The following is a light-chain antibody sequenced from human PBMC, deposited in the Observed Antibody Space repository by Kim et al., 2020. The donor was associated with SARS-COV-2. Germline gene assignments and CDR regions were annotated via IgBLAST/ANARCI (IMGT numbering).Light chain of an antibody. J-gene: IGKJ2*03. V-gene: IGKV1-39*01. CDR2: GAS. CDR1: QSVSIN. CDR3: QQTFSTQYS. Sequence: SASVGDRVTITRRATQSVSINLNWYQQRPGKAPRLLIYGASTLQSGVPSRFSGSGSGTGFTLTISSLQPEDFAIYYCQQTFSTQYSFGQGTKLEI.